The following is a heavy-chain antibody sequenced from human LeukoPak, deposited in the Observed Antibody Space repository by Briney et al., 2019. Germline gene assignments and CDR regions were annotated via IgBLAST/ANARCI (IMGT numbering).Heavy chain of an antibody. CDR2: IRYDGSNK. CDR3: AKDRRSGYPYYFDY. D-gene: IGHD5-12*01. Sequence: GGSLRLSCAASGFTFSSYGMHWVRQAPGKGLEWVAFIRYDGSNKYYADSVKGRFTISRDNSKNTLYLQMDSLRAEDTAVYYCAKDRRSGYPYYFDYWGQGTLVTVSS. CDR1: GFTFSSYG. J-gene: IGHJ4*02. V-gene: IGHV3-30*02.